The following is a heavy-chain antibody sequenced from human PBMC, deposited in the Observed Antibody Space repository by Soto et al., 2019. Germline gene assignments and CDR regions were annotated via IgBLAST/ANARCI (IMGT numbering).Heavy chain of an antibody. Sequence: GGSLRLSCAASGFTFRSFTMNWVRQAPGKGLEWVSTISSNSAYIYYTDALRGRFTISRDNAKNSLRLQMNSLRAEDTAVYYCTRDASRDSSARGWFDPWGPGTLVT. CDR2: ISSNSAYI. D-gene: IGHD6-13*01. J-gene: IGHJ5*02. CDR3: TRDASRDSSARGWFDP. V-gene: IGHV3-21*01. CDR1: GFTFRSFT.